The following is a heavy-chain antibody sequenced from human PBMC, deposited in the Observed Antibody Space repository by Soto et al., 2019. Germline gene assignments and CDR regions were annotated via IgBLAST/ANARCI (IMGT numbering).Heavy chain of an antibody. CDR1: GYTFTSYG. D-gene: IGHD3-3*01. CDR3: ARGPYYDFWSGYQPYYYGMDV. CDR2: ISAYNGNT. Sequence: QVQLVQSGAEVKKPGASVKVSCKASGYTFTSYGISRVRQAPGQGLEWMGWISAYNGNTNYAQKLQGRVTMTTDTSTSTAYMELRSLRSDDTAVYYCARGPYYDFWSGYQPYYYGMDVWGQGTTVTVSS. J-gene: IGHJ6*02. V-gene: IGHV1-18*01.